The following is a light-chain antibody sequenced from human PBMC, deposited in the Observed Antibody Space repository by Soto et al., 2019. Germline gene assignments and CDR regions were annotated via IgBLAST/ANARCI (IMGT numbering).Light chain of an antibody. J-gene: IGKJ2*01. CDR2: GAS. V-gene: IGKV3-20*01. CDR1: QSVSSTY. Sequence: EIVLTQSPGTLSLSPGERATLSCRASQSVSSTYLAWYQQKPGQAPRPLIYGASSRATGIPDRFSGSGSGTDFTLTISRLEPEDFATYYCQEYHTYDTFGQGTKVDIK. CDR3: QEYHTYDT.